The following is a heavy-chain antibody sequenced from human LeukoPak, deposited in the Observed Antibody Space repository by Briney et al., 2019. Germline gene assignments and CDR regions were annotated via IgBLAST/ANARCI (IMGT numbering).Heavy chain of an antibody. Sequence: SETLSLTCTVSGGSISSGSYYWSWIRQPAGKGLEWIGRMYTSGSTNYNPSLKSRVTISVDTSKNQFSLKLSSVTAADTAVYYCAREGPSSSGPHYWGQGTPVTVSS. J-gene: IGHJ4*02. CDR2: MYTSGST. V-gene: IGHV4-61*02. CDR3: AREGPSSSGPHY. D-gene: IGHD3-22*01. CDR1: GGSISSGSYY.